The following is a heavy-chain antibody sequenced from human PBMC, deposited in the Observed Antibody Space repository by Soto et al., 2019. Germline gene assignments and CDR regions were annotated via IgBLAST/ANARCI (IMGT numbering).Heavy chain of an antibody. J-gene: IGHJ4*02. D-gene: IGHD2-21*02. CDR1: GVAISTGGYY. Sequence: QVQLQESGPGLVRPSQPLSLTCTVSGVAISTGGYYWSWIRQHPGKGLEWIGNIYYSGRTYYNPSLKSRVILSVDTSKNHFSLNLRSLTAADSAMYYCASVIGGDSDYYFDYWGQGALVTVSS. V-gene: IGHV4-31*03. CDR3: ASVIGGDSDYYFDY. CDR2: IYYSGRT.